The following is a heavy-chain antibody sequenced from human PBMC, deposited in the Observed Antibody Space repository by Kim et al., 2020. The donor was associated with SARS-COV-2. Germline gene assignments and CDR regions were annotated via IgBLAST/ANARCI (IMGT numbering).Heavy chain of an antibody. J-gene: IGHJ4*02. D-gene: IGHD3-10*01. CDR3: ARGWGRLYGVRGVGYFDY. V-gene: IGHV1-18*04. CDR2: ISTYNGNT. Sequence: ASVKVSCKSSGYTLTSYGISWVRQAPGQGLEWMGWISTYNGNTNYTQKLQGRVTMTTDTSTNTAYMELRSLTSDDTGVYYCARGWGRLYGVRGVGYFDYWGQGTLVTVSS. CDR1: GYTLTSYG.